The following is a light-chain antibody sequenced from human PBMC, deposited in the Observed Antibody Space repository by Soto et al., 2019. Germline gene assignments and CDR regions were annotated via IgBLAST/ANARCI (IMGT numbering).Light chain of an antibody. CDR3: QKYNSAPRT. CDR2: AAS. J-gene: IGKJ1*01. Sequence: VHLTQSPSFLSASVGYRVTITCRASQGVSSYLAWFQQEPGKAPKLLIYAASSLQSGVPSRFSGSGYGTDFNLTISSLQPEDVATYYCQKYNSAPRTFGQGTKVDIK. V-gene: IGKV1-27*01. CDR1: QGVSSY.